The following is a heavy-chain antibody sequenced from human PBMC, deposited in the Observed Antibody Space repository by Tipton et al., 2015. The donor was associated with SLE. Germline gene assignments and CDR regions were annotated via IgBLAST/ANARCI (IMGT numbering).Heavy chain of an antibody. V-gene: IGHV7-4-1*02. CDR1: EYTFTDYG. CDR2: INTNTGIP. Sequence: QLVQSGSELKKPGASVKVSCKASEYTFTDYGLNWVRQAPGQGLEWMGWINTNTGIPTYAQGFTGRFVFSLDTSVNTAYLQISSLKAEDTAVYYCARTGYASKWSPYDYWGQGTLVTVSS. D-gene: IGHD6-13*01. CDR3: ARTGYASKWSPYDY. J-gene: IGHJ4*02.